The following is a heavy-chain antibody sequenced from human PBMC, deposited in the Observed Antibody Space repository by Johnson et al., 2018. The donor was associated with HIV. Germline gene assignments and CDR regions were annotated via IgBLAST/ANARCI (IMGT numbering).Heavy chain of an antibody. D-gene: IGHD4-23*01. V-gene: IGHV3-30*04. J-gene: IGHJ3*02. CDR3: ARGYGGNYDAFDI. Sequence: VQLVESGGGVVQPGRSLRLSCAASGFTFSSYAMHLVRQAPGKGLEWVAVISYDGSNKYYADSVKGRFTISRDNSKNTLYLQMNSLRAEDTAVYYCARGYGGNYDAFDIWGQGTMVTVSS. CDR2: ISYDGSNK. CDR1: GFTFSSYA.